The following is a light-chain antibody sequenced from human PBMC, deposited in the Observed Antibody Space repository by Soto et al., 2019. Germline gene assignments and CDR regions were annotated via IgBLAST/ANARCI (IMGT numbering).Light chain of an antibody. CDR3: QLTWT. CDR1: QSVSSY. J-gene: IGKJ1*01. CDR2: DAS. Sequence: EIVLTQSPATLSLSPGERATLSCRASQSVSSYLAWYQQKPGQAPRLLIYDASNRATGIPARFSGSGSGTDFTLTIISLEPEDFAVYYCQLTWTFGQGTKVEIK. V-gene: IGKV3-11*01.